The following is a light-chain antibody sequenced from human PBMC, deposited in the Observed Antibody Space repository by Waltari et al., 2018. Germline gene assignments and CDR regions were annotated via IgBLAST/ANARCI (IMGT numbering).Light chain of an antibody. Sequence: IMLTRSPGTLSLSPGERATLSCRASQSITRYLAWYQQRAGQAPRLLIYGASTRATGIPDRFSGSVSGTDFSLTISVLEPEDSAVYYCQHHFRLPATFGQGTKLEIK. V-gene: IGKV3-20*01. CDR1: QSITRY. CDR2: GAS. CDR3: QHHFRLPAT. J-gene: IGKJ1*01.